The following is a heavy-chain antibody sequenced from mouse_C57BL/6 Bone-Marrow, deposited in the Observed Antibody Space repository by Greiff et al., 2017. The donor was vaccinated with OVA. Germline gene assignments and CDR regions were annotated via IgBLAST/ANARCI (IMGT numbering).Heavy chain of an antibody. CDR3: ARIYDGYYYAMDY. J-gene: IGHJ4*01. CDR1: GYTFTSYW. V-gene: IGHV1-69*01. D-gene: IGHD2-3*01. CDR2: IDPSDSYT. Sequence: QVQLQQPGAELVMPGASVKLSCKASGYTFTSYWMHWVKPRPGQGLEWIGEIDPSDSYTNYNQKFKGKSTLTVDKSSSTAYMQLSSLTSEDSAVYYCARIYDGYYYAMDYWGQGTSVTVSS.